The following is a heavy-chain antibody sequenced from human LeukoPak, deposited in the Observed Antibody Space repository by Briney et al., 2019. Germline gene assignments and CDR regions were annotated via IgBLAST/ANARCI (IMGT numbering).Heavy chain of an antibody. CDR1: GGSLSEYY. Sequence: SETLSLTCAVYGGSLSEYYWSWIRQPPGKGLEWIGEINHSLSTNYNPSLKSRVALSVDTSKNQISLKLSSATAADTAVYYCARQRDCSGANCYSGRFNFQHWGLGTLVTVSS. CDR2: INHSLST. V-gene: IGHV4-34*01. CDR3: ARQRDCSGANCYSGRFNFQH. J-gene: IGHJ1*01. D-gene: IGHD2-15*01.